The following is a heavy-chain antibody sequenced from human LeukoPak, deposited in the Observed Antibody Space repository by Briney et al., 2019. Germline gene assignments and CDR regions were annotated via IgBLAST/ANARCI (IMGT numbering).Heavy chain of an antibody. Sequence: GGSLRLSCAASGFTFSSFTMTWVRQAPGKGLEWVSAIGGRGGSTYYADSLEGRFTIARDNSKDMVYLQMNSLKVEDTAFYYCGKEGGAWGQGTKVTVSS. CDR1: GFTFSSFT. D-gene: IGHD3-16*01. CDR2: IGGRGGST. CDR3: GKEGGA. J-gene: IGHJ5*02. V-gene: IGHV3-23*01.